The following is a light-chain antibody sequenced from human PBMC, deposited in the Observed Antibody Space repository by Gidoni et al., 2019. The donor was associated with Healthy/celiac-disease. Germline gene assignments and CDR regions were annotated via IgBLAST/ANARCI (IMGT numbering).Light chain of an antibody. Sequence: QSVLTQPPPVSGAPGQRVPFSCTGSSSNIGAGYDVHWYQPLPGTAPKRLIYGNSNRPSGVPDRFSGSKSGTSASLAITGLQAEDEADYYCQSYDSSLSVVFGGGTTLTVL. CDR1: SSNIGAGYD. CDR2: GNS. V-gene: IGLV1-40*01. CDR3: QSYDSSLSVV. J-gene: IGLJ2*01.